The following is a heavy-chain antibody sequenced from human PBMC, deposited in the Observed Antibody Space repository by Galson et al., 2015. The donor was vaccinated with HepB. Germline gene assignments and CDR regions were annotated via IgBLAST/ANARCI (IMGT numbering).Heavy chain of an antibody. CDR1: GFTFSNYA. D-gene: IGHD4-23*01. CDR3: ARGGYGGNSASFFYGMDV. V-gene: IGHV3-30-3*01. J-gene: IGHJ6*02. Sequence: SLRLSCAASGFTFSNYAMHWVRQAPGKGLEWVAVISYDGNNKYYADSVKGRFTISRDNSKSTLYLQMISLRGEDTAVHYCARGGYGGNSASFFYGMDVWGQGTTVTVSS. CDR2: ISYDGNNK.